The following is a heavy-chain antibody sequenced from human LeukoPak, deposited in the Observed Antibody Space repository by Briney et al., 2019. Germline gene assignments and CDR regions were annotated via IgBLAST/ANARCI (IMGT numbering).Heavy chain of an antibody. J-gene: IGHJ4*02. CDR2: ISGSSIYI. V-gene: IGHV3-21*01. CDR3: MVKVYTTMVDFDN. Sequence: GGSLRLCCAGTQITLSYYTMNWVRQAPGKGLEWVSSISGSSIYIYYADSVKGRFTISRDNAKNSLYLQMNSLRTEDTAVECWMVKVYTTMVDFDNRGQGTLVTVSS. CDR1: QITLSYYT. D-gene: IGHD4/OR15-4a*01.